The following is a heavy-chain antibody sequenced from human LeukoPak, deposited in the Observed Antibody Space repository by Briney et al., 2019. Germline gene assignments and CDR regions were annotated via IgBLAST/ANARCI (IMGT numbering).Heavy chain of an antibody. Sequence: GASVKVSCKASGYTFTSYGISWVRQAPGQGLEWMGWISAYNGNTNYAQKLQGRVTITADKSTSTAYMELSSLRSEDTAVYYCARPLGYCSSTSCLYYFDYWGQGTLVTVSS. CDR2: ISAYNGNT. CDR3: ARPLGYCSSTSCLYYFDY. V-gene: IGHV1-18*01. J-gene: IGHJ4*02. D-gene: IGHD2-2*01. CDR1: GYTFTSYG.